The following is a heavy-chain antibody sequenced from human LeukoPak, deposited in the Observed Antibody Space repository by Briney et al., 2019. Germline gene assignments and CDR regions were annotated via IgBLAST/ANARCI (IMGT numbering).Heavy chain of an antibody. D-gene: IGHD5-24*01. V-gene: IGHV4-4*07. Sequence: KTSETLSLTCTVAGGSISSYYWSWIRQPAGKGLEWIGRIYTSGSTNYNPSLKSRVTMSVDTSKNQFSLKLSSVTAADTAVYYCARARRDGYNLYYMDVWGKGTTVTVSS. J-gene: IGHJ6*03. CDR1: GGSISSYY. CDR2: IYTSGST. CDR3: ARARRDGYNLYYMDV.